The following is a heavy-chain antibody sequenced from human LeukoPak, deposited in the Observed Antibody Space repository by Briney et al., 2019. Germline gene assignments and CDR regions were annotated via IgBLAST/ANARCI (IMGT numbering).Heavy chain of an antibody. CDR2: INPNSGGT. J-gene: IGHJ4*02. Sequence: ASVKVSCQASGYTFTGYYMHWVRQAPGQGLEWMGWINPNSGGTNYAQKFQGRVTMTRDTSISTAYMELSRLRSDDTAVYYCARGLGRYCSGGSCYSDWGQGTLVTVSS. V-gene: IGHV1-2*02. D-gene: IGHD2-15*01. CDR1: GYTFTGYY. CDR3: ARGLGRYCSGGSCYSD.